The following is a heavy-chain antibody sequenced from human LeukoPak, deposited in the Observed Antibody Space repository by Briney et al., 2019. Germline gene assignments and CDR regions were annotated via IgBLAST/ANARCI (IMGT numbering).Heavy chain of an antibody. CDR1: GFTFSSYG. D-gene: IGHD7-27*01. CDR3: AQDGWGFDY. J-gene: IGHJ4*02. V-gene: IGHV3-30*02. CDR2: IRDDGSSK. Sequence: GGSLRLSCAASGFTFSSYGMHWVRQAPGKGLEWVASIRDDGSSKYYADSVKGRFTISRDNSKNTLYLQMNSLRAEDTAVYYCAQDGWGFDYWGQGTLVTVSS.